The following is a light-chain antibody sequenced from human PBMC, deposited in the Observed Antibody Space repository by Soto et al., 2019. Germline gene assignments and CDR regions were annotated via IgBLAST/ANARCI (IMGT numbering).Light chain of an antibody. CDR2: AAS. Sequence: DIQMTQSPSSLSASMANTAALTCRASQAISNSLAWYQQKPGKPPQLLIYAASTRQSGVPSRFSGSGSGTDFTLTISGLQPEDLAAYYCQSYNTARPTFGQGTRLEIK. J-gene: IGKJ5*01. CDR3: QSYNTARPT. CDR1: QAISNS. V-gene: IGKV1-27*01.